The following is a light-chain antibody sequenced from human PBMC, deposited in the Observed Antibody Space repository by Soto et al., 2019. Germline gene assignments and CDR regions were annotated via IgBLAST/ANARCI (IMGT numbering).Light chain of an antibody. V-gene: IGLV2-23*01. Sequence: QSVLTQPASVSGSPGQSITISCTGTSSDVGSYNLVSWYQQHPGKAPKLMIYEGSKRPSGVSNRFSGSKSGNTASLTISGLQAEDEADYYCCSYAGSSRVFGTGTKLT. CDR2: EGS. J-gene: IGLJ1*01. CDR3: CSYAGSSRV. CDR1: SSDVGSYNL.